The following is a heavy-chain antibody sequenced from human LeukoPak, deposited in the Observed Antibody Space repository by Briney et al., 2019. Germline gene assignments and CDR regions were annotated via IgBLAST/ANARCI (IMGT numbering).Heavy chain of an antibody. D-gene: IGHD5-12*01. CDR2: ISRGGSAI. V-gene: IGHV3-11*01. CDR1: GFTFSDYY. Sequence: KPGGSLRLSCAVSGFTFSDYYMSWIRQAPGKGLEWVSYISRGGSAISHADSVKGRFTISRDNAKNSLYLQMNSLRAEDTAVYYCARASPGYEMDDWGQGTLVTVSS. J-gene: IGHJ4*02. CDR3: ARASPGYEMDD.